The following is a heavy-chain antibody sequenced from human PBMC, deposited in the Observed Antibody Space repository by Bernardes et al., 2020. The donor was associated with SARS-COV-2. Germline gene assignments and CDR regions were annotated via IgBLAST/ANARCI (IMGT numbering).Heavy chain of an antibody. J-gene: IGHJ4*01. CDR3: ARGGNYYLDY. Sequence: GGSLRLSCAASGFSFSTSWMHWVRQAPGKGLVWVSRIDDAATTRNYADAVKGRFTVSRDNAKNTLYLQMDSLTDEDAAFYYCARGGNYYLDYWGHGTLVTDSS. CDR2: IDDAATTR. CDR1: GFSFSTSW. V-gene: IGHV3-74*01. D-gene: IGHD1-26*01.